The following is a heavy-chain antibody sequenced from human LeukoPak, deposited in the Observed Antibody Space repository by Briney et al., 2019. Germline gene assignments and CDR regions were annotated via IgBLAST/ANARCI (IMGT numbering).Heavy chain of an antibody. CDR3: ARIEWERLGRAFDI. Sequence: GRSLRLSCAASGFTVSDNYMTWVRQAPGKGLEWVSSIYSAGATHYAESVKGRFTISRDNSKNTLYLQMNSLRAEDMAVYYCARIEWERLGRAFDIWGQGTMVTVSS. V-gene: IGHV3-53*01. CDR1: GFTVSDNY. CDR2: IYSAGAT. D-gene: IGHD1-26*01. J-gene: IGHJ3*02.